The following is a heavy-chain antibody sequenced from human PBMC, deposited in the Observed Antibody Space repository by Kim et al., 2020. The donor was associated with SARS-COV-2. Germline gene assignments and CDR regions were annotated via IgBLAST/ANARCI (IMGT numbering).Heavy chain of an antibody. CDR1: GYTFTSYA. J-gene: IGHJ4*02. D-gene: IGHD3-22*01. Sequence: ASVKVSCKASGYTFTSYAMNWVRQAPGQGLEWMGWINTNTGNPTYAQGFTGRFVFSLDTSVSTAYLQISSLKAEDTAVYYCARVWDHLARYYYDSSGYYSFDYWGQGTLVTVSS. CDR2: INTNTGNP. V-gene: IGHV7-4-1*02. CDR3: ARVWDHLARYYYDSSGYYSFDY.